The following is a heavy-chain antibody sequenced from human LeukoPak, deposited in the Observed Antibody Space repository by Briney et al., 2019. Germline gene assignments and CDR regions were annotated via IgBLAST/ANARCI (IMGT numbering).Heavy chain of an antibody. J-gene: IGHJ4*02. V-gene: IGHV1-69*01. Sequence: SVKVSCKASGGTFSSYAISWVRQAPGQGLEWMGGIIPIFGTANYAQKFQGRVTITADESTSTAYMELSSLRSEDAAVYYCARVGYGVTTWFDYWGQGTLVTVSS. CDR2: IIPIFGTA. D-gene: IGHD4-17*01. CDR3: ARVGYGVTTWFDY. CDR1: GGTFSSYA.